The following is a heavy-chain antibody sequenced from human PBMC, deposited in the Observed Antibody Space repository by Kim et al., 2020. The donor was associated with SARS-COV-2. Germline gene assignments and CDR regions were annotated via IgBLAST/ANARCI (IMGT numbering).Heavy chain of an antibody. CDR1: GFTFSSYA. D-gene: IGHD3-22*01. Sequence: GGSLRLSCAASGFTFSSYAMHWVRQAPGKGLEWVSVISYSGSNKYYADSVKGRFTISRDNSNNTLYLQMNSLRAEDTAVYYCARDTAYDSSGYFLHWGQGTLVTVSS. V-gene: IGHV3-30-3*01. J-gene: IGHJ4*02. CDR3: ARDTAYDSSGYFLH. CDR2: ISYSGSNK.